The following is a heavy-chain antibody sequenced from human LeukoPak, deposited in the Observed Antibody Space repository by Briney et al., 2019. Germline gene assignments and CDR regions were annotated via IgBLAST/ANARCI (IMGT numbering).Heavy chain of an antibody. V-gene: IGHV3-30*04. CDR1: GFTFNHYA. CDR3: AKARYYDLLGYFDY. CDR2: IEYDGLNI. J-gene: IGHJ4*02. D-gene: IGHD3-22*01. Sequence: GGSLRLSCVASGFTFNHYAMHWVRQSPDKGLEWLSLIEYDGLNIFYADSVEGRFTISRDNAKNSLYLQMNSLRAEDTALYYCAKARYYDLLGYFDYWGQGTLVTVSS.